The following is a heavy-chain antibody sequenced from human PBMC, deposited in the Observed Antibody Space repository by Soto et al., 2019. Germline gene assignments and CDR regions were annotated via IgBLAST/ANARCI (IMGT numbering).Heavy chain of an antibody. J-gene: IGHJ4*02. CDR1: GGSVGSGSYY. CDR2: IYYSGST. Sequence: TSETLSLTCTVSGGSVGSGSYYWSWIRQPPGKGLEWIGYIYYSGSTNYTPSLKSRVTISVDTSKNQFSLKLTSVTAADTAVYYCARENNVLPGGYFDYWGQGTLVTVSS. CDR3: ARENNVLPGGYFDY. D-gene: IGHD3-10*01. V-gene: IGHV4-61*01.